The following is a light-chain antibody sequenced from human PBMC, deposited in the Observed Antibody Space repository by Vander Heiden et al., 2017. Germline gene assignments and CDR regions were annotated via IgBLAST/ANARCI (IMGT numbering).Light chain of an antibody. CDR1: SSNIGAGYD. Sequence: QSVLTQPPSVSGAPGQRVTISCFGSSSNIGAGYDVHWYQQLPGTAPKLLIYANSDRPSGVPDRFSGSKSGTSASLGITGLQAEDEADYYCQSYDSSLSGVVFGVGTKVTVL. V-gene: IGLV1-40*01. J-gene: IGLJ3*02. CDR3: QSYDSSLSGVV. CDR2: ANS.